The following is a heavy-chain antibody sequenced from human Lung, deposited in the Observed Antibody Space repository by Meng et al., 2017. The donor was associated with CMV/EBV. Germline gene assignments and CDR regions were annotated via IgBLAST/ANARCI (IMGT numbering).Heavy chain of an antibody. D-gene: IGHD3-9*01. CDR1: GFTFSRHA. CDR2: IYSGGST. J-gene: IGHJ6*02. Sequence: SCAASGFTFSRHAMHWVRQAPGKGLEWVSVIYSGGSTYYADSVKGRFTISRDNSKNTLYLQMNSLRAEDTAVYYCARNYDILTGPEVWGQGTTVTCSS. V-gene: IGHV3-66*02. CDR3: ARNYDILTGPEV.